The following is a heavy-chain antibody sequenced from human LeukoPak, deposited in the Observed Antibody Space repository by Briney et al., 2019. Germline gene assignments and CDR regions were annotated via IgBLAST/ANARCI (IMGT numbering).Heavy chain of an antibody. V-gene: IGHV1-8*01. Sequence: ASVKVSCKASGYIFTSYDINWVRQATGQGLEWMGWMNPNSGNTGYAQKFQGRVTMIRNTSINTAYMELSSLRSEDTAIYYCARGVGIVSTISKKHFDDWGQGTLVTVSP. CDR2: MNPNSGNT. D-gene: IGHD5/OR15-5a*01. CDR3: ARGVGIVSTISKKHFDD. CDR1: GYIFTSYD. J-gene: IGHJ4*02.